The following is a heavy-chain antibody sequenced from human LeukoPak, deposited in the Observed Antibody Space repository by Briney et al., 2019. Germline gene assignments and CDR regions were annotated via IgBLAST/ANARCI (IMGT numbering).Heavy chain of an antibody. V-gene: IGHV3-11*01. Sequence: GGSLRLSCAASGFTFSGYYMSWVRQAPGKGLEWVSYITPSGSTIYYADSVKGRFTISRDKAKNSLYLQMNSLRAEDTAVYFCAGRDVYNSAFWGQGTLVTVSS. CDR2: ITPSGSTI. CDR1: GFTFSGYY. J-gene: IGHJ4*02. CDR3: AGRDVYNSAF. D-gene: IGHD5-24*01.